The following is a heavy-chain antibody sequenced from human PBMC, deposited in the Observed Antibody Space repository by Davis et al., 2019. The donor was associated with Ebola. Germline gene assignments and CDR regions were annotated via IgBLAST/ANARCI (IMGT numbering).Heavy chain of an antibody. CDR3: ARNTYYYDSSGYGFDY. CDR1: GFTVSSNY. Sequence: GESLKISCAASGFTVSSNYMSWVRQAPGKGLEWVPVIYSGGSTYYADSVKGRFTISRHNSKNTLYLQMNSLRAEDTAVYYCARNTYYYDSSGYGFDYWGQGTLVTVSS. J-gene: IGHJ4*02. V-gene: IGHV3-53*04. D-gene: IGHD3-22*01. CDR2: IYSGGST.